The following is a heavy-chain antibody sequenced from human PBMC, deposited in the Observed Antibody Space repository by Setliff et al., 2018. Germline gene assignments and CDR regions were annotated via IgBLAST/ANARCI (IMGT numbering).Heavy chain of an antibody. Sequence: ASVKVSCKSSGFTFTDYGITWVRQVPGQGLEWMGWISGYTGNTNYAHKLQGRVTLTTDTSTGTAYMELRSLRSDDTAVYYCSRLVRYCTVTSCQRASGGEHWGQGTLVTVSS. D-gene: IGHD2-8*02. J-gene: IGHJ1*01. V-gene: IGHV1-18*01. CDR1: GFTFTDYG. CDR3: SRLVRYCTVTSCQRASGGEH. CDR2: ISGYTGNT.